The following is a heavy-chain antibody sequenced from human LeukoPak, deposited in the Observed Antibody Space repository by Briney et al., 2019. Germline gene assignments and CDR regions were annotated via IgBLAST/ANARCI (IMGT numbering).Heavy chain of an antibody. Sequence: GASVKVSCKASGYTFTGYYMHWVRQAPGQGLEWMGWINPNSGGTNYAQKFQGRVTMTRDTSISTAYMELSRLRSDDTAVYYYARVALAAARPRYYYFDYWGQGTLVTVSS. CDR2: INPNSGGT. V-gene: IGHV1-2*02. D-gene: IGHD6-6*01. CDR3: ARVALAAARPRYYYFDY. J-gene: IGHJ4*02. CDR1: GYTFTGYY.